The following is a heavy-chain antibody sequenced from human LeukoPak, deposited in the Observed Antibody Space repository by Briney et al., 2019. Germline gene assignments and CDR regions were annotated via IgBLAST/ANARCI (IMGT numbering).Heavy chain of an antibody. CDR3: AREMLAAVAAQS. Sequence: GGSLRLSCAASGFTFSSYSMNWVRQAPGKGLEWVSSITSSSSYIYYADSVKGRFTISGDNAKNSLYLQMNSLRAEDTAVYYCAREMLAAVAAQSWGQGTLVTVSS. CDR2: ITSSSSYI. V-gene: IGHV3-21*01. J-gene: IGHJ5*02. CDR1: GFTFSSYS. D-gene: IGHD6-19*01.